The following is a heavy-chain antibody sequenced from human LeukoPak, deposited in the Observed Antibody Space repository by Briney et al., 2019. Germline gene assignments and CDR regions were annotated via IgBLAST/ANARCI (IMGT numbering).Heavy chain of an antibody. J-gene: IGHJ4*02. D-gene: IGHD3-3*01. CDR2: IKQDGSEK. Sequence: GGSLRLSCAASGFTFSGYWMSWVRQAPGKGLEWVANIKQDGSEKYYVDSVKGRFTISRDNAKNSLYLQMNSLRAEDTAVYYCARYDSLDYWGQGTLVTVSS. CDR1: GFTFSGYW. V-gene: IGHV3-7*01. CDR3: ARYDSLDY.